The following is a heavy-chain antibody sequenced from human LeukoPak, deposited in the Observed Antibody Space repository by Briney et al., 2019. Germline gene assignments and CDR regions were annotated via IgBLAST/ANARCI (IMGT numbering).Heavy chain of an antibody. CDR2: VYPSVST. Sequence: PSETLSLTCPVSGGSISSGSYYWRWIRQPAGKGLEWIGHVYPSVSTRYNAPLKSRVTISVDTSKNHFSLKLNSVTAADTAVYYCARGAWRGSGLPDAFDIWGQGTMVTVSA. V-gene: IGHV4-61*09. CDR3: ARGAWRGSGLPDAFDI. D-gene: IGHD2-15*01. CDR1: GGSISSGSYY. J-gene: IGHJ3*02.